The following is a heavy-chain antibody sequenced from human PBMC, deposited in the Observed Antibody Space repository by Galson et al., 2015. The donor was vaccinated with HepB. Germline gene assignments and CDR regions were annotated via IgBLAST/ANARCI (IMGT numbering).Heavy chain of an antibody. CDR1: GFTFSNYA. Sequence: SLRLSCAASGFTFSNYAMDWVRQAPGKGLEWVSAISGSGDNTYYADSVKGRFTISRDNSENTLYLQMNSLRVEDTALYYCAKGSIVVAGEFAYWGQGTLVTVSS. D-gene: IGHD6-19*01. J-gene: IGHJ4*02. CDR3: AKGSIVVAGEFAY. V-gene: IGHV3-23*01. CDR2: ISGSGDNT.